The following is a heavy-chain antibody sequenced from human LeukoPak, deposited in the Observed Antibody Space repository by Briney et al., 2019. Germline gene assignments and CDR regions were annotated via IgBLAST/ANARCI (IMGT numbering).Heavy chain of an antibody. CDR2: IYSSGAT. V-gene: IGHV4-61*02. CDR3: ARAGIHCTTPGCYTGWFDL. CDR1: GGSISVGSHY. D-gene: IGHD2-8*01. J-gene: IGHJ5*02. Sequence: SETPSLTCTVSGGSISVGSHYWNWIRRPAGKGLEWIGRIYSSGATNYDPSLKSRVTIFVDTSKNQFSLNVSSVTAADTAVYYCARAGIHCTTPGCYTGWFDLWGQGTPVAVSS.